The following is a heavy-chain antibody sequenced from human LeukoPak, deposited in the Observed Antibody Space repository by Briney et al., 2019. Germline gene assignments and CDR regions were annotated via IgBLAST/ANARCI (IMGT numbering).Heavy chain of an antibody. V-gene: IGHV3-30-3*01. Sequence: GGSLRLSCAASGFAFSSYAMHWVRQGPGKGLEWVALVSYDGGSKYYADSVKGRITISRDNSKNTLHLQMNSLRTEDTAVYYCARASEYWGQGTLVTVSS. CDR3: ARASEY. CDR2: VSYDGGSK. J-gene: IGHJ4*02. CDR1: GFAFSSYA.